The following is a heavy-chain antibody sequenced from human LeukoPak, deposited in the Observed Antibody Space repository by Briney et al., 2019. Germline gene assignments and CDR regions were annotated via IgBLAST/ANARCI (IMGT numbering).Heavy chain of an antibody. V-gene: IGHV1-8*03. CDR1: GYTFTSYD. CDR2: MNPNSGNT. J-gene: IGHJ3*02. CDR3: ARPAIGIAAAGRRAFDI. Sequence: ASVKVSCKASGYTFTSYDINWVRQATGQGLEWMGWMNPNSGNTGYAQKFQGRVTITRNTSISTAYMELSSLRSEDTAVYYCARPAIGIAAAGRRAFDIWGQGTIVTVSS. D-gene: IGHD6-13*01.